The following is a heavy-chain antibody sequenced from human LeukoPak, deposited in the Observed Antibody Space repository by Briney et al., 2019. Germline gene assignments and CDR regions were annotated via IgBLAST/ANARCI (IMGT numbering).Heavy chain of an antibody. J-gene: IGHJ4*01. CDR2: IYTSGST. CDR1: GGSTSSGSYY. CDR3: ARGDARGYSYGHFHFDH. D-gene: IGHD5-18*01. Sequence: PSETLSLTCTVSGGSTSSGSYYWSWIRQPAGKGLERIGRIYTSGSTNYNPSLKSRVTISVDTSKNQFSLKLSSVTAADTAVYYCARGDARGYSYGHFHFDHWGHGTLVTVSS. V-gene: IGHV4-61*02.